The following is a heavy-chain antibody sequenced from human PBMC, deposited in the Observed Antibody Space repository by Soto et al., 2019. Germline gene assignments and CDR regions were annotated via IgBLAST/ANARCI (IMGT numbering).Heavy chain of an antibody. V-gene: IGHV3-74*01. D-gene: IGHD3-10*01. CDR3: ARKWFGEFCDY. J-gene: IGHJ4*02. Sequence: PGGSLRLSCAASGFTFSSYWMHWFGQAPGKGLVWVSLINSDGTNTIYADSVKGRFTISRDNAKNSLYLQMNSLRAEDTAVYYCARKWFGEFCDYWGQGTLVTVSS. CDR1: GFTFSSYW. CDR2: INSDGTNT.